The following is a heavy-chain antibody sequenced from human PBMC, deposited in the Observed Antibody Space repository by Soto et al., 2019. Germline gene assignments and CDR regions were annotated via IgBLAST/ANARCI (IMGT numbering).Heavy chain of an antibody. J-gene: IGHJ4*02. CDR3: ARVPTIFGVVIPYYFDY. Sequence: PGGSLRLSCAASGFTFSSYAMHWVRQAPGKGLEWVAVISYDGSNKYYADSVKGRFTISRDNSKNTLYLQMNSLRAEDTAVYYCARVPTIFGVVIPYYFDYWGQGTLVTVSS. V-gene: IGHV3-30-3*01. CDR2: ISYDGSNK. D-gene: IGHD3-3*01. CDR1: GFTFSSYA.